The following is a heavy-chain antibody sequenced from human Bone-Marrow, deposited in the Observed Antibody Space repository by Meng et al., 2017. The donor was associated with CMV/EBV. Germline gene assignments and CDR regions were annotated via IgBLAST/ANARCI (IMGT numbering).Heavy chain of an antibody. Sequence: QVHLQEPGPGLVKPSQTLSLTCTVSGGSISSGSYYWSWIRQPAGKGLEWIGRIYTSGSTNYNPSLKSRVTISVDTSKNQFSLKLSSVTAADTAVYYCARGSGDGYNLGWFDPWGQGTLVTVSS. J-gene: IGHJ5*02. CDR3: ARGSGDGYNLGWFDP. CDR1: GGSISSGSYY. CDR2: IYTSGST. D-gene: IGHD5-24*01. V-gene: IGHV4-61*02.